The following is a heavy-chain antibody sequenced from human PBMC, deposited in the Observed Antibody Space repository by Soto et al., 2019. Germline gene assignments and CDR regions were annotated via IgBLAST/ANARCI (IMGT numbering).Heavy chain of an antibody. V-gene: IGHV1-69*12. J-gene: IGHJ6*02. CDR1: GDTFDTFA. Sequence: QVQLVQSGAEVVKPGSSVKVSCKASGDTFDTFAISWVRQAPGQGLEWMGGIIPIFRTPDYGQKFQGRVTITGGESTRTAYMELRRLRSEDTAVYYCARDKDREQLGGNYYYTLDVWGQGTTVTVSS. CDR3: ARDKDREQLGGNYYYTLDV. CDR2: IIPIFRTP. D-gene: IGHD1-1*01.